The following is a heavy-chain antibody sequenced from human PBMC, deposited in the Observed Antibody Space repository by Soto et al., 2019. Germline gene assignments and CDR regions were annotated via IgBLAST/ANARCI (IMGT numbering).Heavy chain of an antibody. Sequence: GGSLRLSCAASGFTFSSYGMHWVRQAPGKGLEWVAVISYDGSNKYYADSVKGRFTISRDNSKNTLYLQMNSLRAEDTAVYYCAKDPFPFVQLERCLDYWGQGTLVTVSS. D-gene: IGHD1-1*01. J-gene: IGHJ4*02. CDR1: GFTFSSYG. V-gene: IGHV3-30*18. CDR2: ISYDGSNK. CDR3: AKDPFPFVQLERCLDY.